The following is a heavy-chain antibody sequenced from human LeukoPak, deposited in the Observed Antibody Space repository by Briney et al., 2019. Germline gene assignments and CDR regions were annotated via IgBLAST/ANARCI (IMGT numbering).Heavy chain of an antibody. CDR1: GFTFSSYW. CDR2: IKEDGSEK. Sequence: GGSLRLSCGASGFTFSSYWMSWVRQAPGKGLEWVANIKEDGSEKYYVDSVKGRFTISRDNAKNSLYLQMNSLRAEDTAVYYCARGLRGATNAFDIWGQGTMVTVSS. V-gene: IGHV3-7*04. D-gene: IGHD1-26*01. CDR3: ARGLRGATNAFDI. J-gene: IGHJ3*02.